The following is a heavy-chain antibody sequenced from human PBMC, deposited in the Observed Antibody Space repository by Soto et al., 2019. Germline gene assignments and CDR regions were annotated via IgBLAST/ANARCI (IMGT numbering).Heavy chain of an antibody. CDR2: IWYDGSIK. CDR1: GFTFHTYG. Sequence: GGSLRLSCAASGFTFHTYGMHWVRQIPGKGLQWVAIIWYDGSIKYYADSVRGRFTISRDNSKNTLYLQMNSLRDEDTAVYYCARIDCTGDNCNPYYHYGMDVWGQGTTVTVSS. J-gene: IGHJ6*02. CDR3: ARIDCTGDNCNPYYHYGMDV. V-gene: IGHV3-33*01. D-gene: IGHD2-8*02.